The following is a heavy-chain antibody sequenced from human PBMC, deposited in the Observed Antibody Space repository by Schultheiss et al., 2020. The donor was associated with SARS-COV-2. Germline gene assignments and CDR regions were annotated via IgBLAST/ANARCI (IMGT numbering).Heavy chain of an antibody. CDR2: INHSGST. J-gene: IGHJ4*02. V-gene: IGHV4-39*07. CDR1: GGSISSGGYY. D-gene: IGHD1-26*01. CDR3: ARAISGSLFDY. Sequence: SETLSLTCTVSGGSISSGGYYWSWIRQPPGKGLEWIGEINHSGSTNYNPSLKSRVTISVDTSKNQFSLKLSSVTAADTAVYYCARAISGSLFDYWGQGTLVTVSS.